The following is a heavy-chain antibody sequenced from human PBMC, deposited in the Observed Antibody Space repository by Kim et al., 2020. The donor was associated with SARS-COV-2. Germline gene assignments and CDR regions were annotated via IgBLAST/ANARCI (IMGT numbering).Heavy chain of an antibody. D-gene: IGHD2-2*01. CDR2: ISYDGSNK. J-gene: IGHJ4*02. V-gene: IGHV3-30*18. Sequence: GGSLRLSCAASGFTFSNYGMHWVRQAPGKGLEWVAVISYDGSNKYYADSVKGRFTISRDNSKNTLYLQMNSLRAEDTAVYYCAKDERVVVPAAPDYWGQGTLVTVSS. CDR3: AKDERVVVPAAPDY. CDR1: GFTFSNYG.